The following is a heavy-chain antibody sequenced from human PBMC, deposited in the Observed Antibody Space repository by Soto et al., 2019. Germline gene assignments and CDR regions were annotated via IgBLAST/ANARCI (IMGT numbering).Heavy chain of an antibody. CDR1: GGDITSGDYY. Sequence: SETLSLTCTVSGGDITSGDYYWTWVRQPPGKGLEWIGSIYHTGTTYYNPSLTPRVTMSVDASKNQFSLKLTSVTAADTAVFFCARGNRGYDFWGQGSLVTVSS. CDR3: ARGNRGYDF. D-gene: IGHD5-12*01. J-gene: IGHJ4*02. V-gene: IGHV4-30-4*01. CDR2: IYHTGTT.